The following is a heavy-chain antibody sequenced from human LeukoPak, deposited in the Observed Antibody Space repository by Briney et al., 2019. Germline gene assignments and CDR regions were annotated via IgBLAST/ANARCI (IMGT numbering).Heavy chain of an antibody. D-gene: IGHD4-11*01. CDR3: ARYSNYVSYFDY. J-gene: IGHJ4*02. Sequence: SETLSLTCTVSGGSISSSSYYWGWIRQPPGKGLEWIGSIYYSGSTYYDPSPKSRVTISVDTSKNQFSLKLSSVTAADTAVYYCARYSNYVSYFDYWGQGTLVTVSS. V-gene: IGHV4-39*01. CDR1: GGSISSSSYY. CDR2: IYYSGST.